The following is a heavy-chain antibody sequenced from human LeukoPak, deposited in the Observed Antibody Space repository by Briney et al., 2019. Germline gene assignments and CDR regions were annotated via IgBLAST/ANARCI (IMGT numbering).Heavy chain of an antibody. Sequence: GGSLRLSCSAPGFTLSNYWIHWVRQAPGKGLVWVSRINTDGSSTNYADSVRGRFTVSRDNAKNTLYLQMNSLRVEDTAVYYCAKSANTYYYDSSGYYFDYWGQGTLVTVSS. D-gene: IGHD3-22*01. V-gene: IGHV3-74*01. CDR3: AKSANTYYYDSSGYYFDY. J-gene: IGHJ4*02. CDR2: INTDGSST. CDR1: GFTLSNYW.